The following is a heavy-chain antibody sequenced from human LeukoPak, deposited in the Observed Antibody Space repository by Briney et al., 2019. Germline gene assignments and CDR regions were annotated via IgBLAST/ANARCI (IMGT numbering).Heavy chain of an antibody. CDR1: GFTVSTYW. D-gene: IGHD1-14*01. CDR3: ARSPDGFDY. Sequence: PGGSLRLSCAASGFTVSTYWMSWVRQAPGKGLEWVANIKQDGGEKFYADSVKGRFTISRDNSKNSVYLQMNRLRVEDTAVYYCARSPDGFDYWGQGTLVTVSS. V-gene: IGHV3-7*01. J-gene: IGHJ4*02. CDR2: IKQDGGEK.